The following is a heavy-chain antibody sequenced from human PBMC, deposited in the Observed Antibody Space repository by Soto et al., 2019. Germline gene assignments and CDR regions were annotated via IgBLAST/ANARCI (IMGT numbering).Heavy chain of an antibody. Sequence: EVQLVESGGGLVQPGGSLRLSCAASGFTFSSYAMHWVRQAPGKGLEYVSAISSNGGSTYYANSVKGRFTISRDNSKHTLYLQMGSLRAEDMAVYYCARGPGYYFDCWGQGTLVTVSS. J-gene: IGHJ4*02. CDR1: GFTFSSYA. CDR2: ISSNGGST. V-gene: IGHV3-64*01. CDR3: ARGPGYYFDC. D-gene: IGHD3-10*01.